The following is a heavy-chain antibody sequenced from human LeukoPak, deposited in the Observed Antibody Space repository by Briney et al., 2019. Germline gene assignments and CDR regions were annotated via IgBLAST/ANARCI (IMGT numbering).Heavy chain of an antibody. CDR2: IHSGGTT. D-gene: IGHD1-26*01. CDR1: GFTVSSNY. J-gene: IGHJ4*02. V-gene: IGHV3-53*01. Sequence: PGGSLRLSCAASGFTVSSNYMSWVRQAPGKGLEWVPIIHSGGTTNYADSVKGRFTISRDSSKNTLDLQMNSLRAEDTAMYYCARAVYSGNYHVGESDYWGQGTLVTVSS. CDR3: ARAVYSGNYHVGESDY.